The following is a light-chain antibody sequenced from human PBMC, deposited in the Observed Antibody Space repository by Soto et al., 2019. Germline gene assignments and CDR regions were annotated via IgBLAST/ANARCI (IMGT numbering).Light chain of an antibody. Sequence: QSVLTQPASVSGSPGQSITISCAGSSSDVGGYKYVSWYQQLPGNAPKLIIYDATIRPSGVSNRFSGSKSGYTASLTISGLQAEDEADYYCSSYSSSSISYVFGTGTKVTVL. CDR1: SSDVGGYKY. V-gene: IGLV2-14*01. CDR2: DAT. CDR3: SSYSSSSISYV. J-gene: IGLJ1*01.